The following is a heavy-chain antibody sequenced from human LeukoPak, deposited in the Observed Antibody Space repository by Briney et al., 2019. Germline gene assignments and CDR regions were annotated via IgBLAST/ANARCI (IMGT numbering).Heavy chain of an antibody. V-gene: IGHV4-39*01. CDR2: IYYSGST. J-gene: IGHJ5*02. Sequence: PSETLSLTCTVSGGSISSSGYYWGWIRHPPGKGLEWIASIYYSGSTSYNPSLKSRVTISVDTSKNQLSLKLSSLTAADTAVYYCARHEYSGSYYGLSWFDPWGQGTLVTVSS. CDR3: ARHEYSGSYYGLSWFDP. D-gene: IGHD1-26*01. CDR1: GGSISSSGYY.